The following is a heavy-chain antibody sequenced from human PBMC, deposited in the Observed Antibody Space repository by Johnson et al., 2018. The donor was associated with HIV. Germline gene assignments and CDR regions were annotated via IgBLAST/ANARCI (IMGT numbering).Heavy chain of an antibody. D-gene: IGHD2-2*01. CDR2: IKQDGSEK. V-gene: IGHV3-7*01. Sequence: VQLVESGGGLVQPGGSLRLSCAASGFTFSSYWMSWVRQAPGKGLEWVANIKQDGSEKYYVDSVKGRFTISRDNAKNSLYLQMNSLRAEDTAVYYCASDPVPAAIRAFDIWDQGTMVTVSS. J-gene: IGHJ3*02. CDR3: ASDPVPAAIRAFDI. CDR1: GFTFSSYW.